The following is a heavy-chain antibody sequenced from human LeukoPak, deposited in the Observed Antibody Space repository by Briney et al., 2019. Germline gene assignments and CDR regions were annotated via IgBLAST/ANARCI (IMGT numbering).Heavy chain of an antibody. V-gene: IGHV3-23*01. CDR3: ARGSEKGTVTTFDY. Sequence: PGGSLRLSCAASGFTFSNYAMSSVRQAPGKGLEWVSSISSSGSSTYYADSVKGRFTISRDNSKNSLYLQMNSLRAEDTAVYYCARGSEKGTVTTFDYWGQGTLVTVSS. CDR1: GFTFSNYA. J-gene: IGHJ4*02. D-gene: IGHD4-17*01. CDR2: ISSSGSST.